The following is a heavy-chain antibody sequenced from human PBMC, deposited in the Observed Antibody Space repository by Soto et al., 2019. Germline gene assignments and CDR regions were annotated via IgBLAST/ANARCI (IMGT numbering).Heavy chain of an antibody. CDR2: IYYSGST. V-gene: IGHV4-59*01. J-gene: IGHJ6*02. Sequence: VQLQESGPGLVKPSETLSLTCTVSGGSISNYHWSWIRQPPGKGLEWIGYIYYSGSTNYNPSLKGRVTISVDTSKNQFSLKLSSVTAADTAVYYCARRVCTSTSGYYFYGMDVWGLGTTVTVSS. D-gene: IGHD2-2*01. CDR1: GGSISNYH. CDR3: ARRVCTSTSGYYFYGMDV.